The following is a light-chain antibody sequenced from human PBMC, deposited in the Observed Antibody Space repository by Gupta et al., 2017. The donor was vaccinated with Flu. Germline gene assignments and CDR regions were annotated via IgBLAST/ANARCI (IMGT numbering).Light chain of an antibody. J-gene: IGLJ2*01. Sequence: QSALTQPRSVSGSPGQSVTISCTGTSGDVGAYNYVSWYQQYPGKAPKLMLYDVTQRPAGVPDRFSGSKAGDTASLTISGREAEEEADYYCCSYAGSNTLVFGGGTKLTVL. CDR2: DVT. CDR1: SGDVGAYNY. CDR3: CSYAGSNTLV. V-gene: IGLV2-11*01.